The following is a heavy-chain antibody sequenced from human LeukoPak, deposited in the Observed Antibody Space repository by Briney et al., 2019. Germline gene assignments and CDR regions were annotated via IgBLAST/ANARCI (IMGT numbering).Heavy chain of an antibody. Sequence: GGSLRLSCSASGFTFSSYAMHWVRQAPGKGLEYVSAISGNGGNTYYADSLKGRFTISRDNSKNTLYLQMSSLRVEDTAVYYCVITSATGPLDYWGQGTLVTVPS. CDR1: GFTFSSYA. J-gene: IGHJ4*02. CDR2: ISGNGGNT. V-gene: IGHV3-64D*09. CDR3: VITSATGPLDY. D-gene: IGHD6-6*01.